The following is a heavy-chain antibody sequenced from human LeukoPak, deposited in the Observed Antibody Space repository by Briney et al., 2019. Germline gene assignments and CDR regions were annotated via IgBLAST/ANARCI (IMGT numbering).Heavy chain of an antibody. CDR1: GLTFSRNA. Sequence: GGSLRLSCEATGLTFSRNAMSWVRQAPGKGLEWVSTISSSGDYTYYADSVKGRFTISRDNSKSTLYLQMNSLRAEDTAVYYCANPPPIAATGRVAYWGQGTLVTVSS. J-gene: IGHJ4*02. CDR2: ISSSGDYT. D-gene: IGHD6-13*01. V-gene: IGHV3-23*01. CDR3: ANPPPIAATGRVAY.